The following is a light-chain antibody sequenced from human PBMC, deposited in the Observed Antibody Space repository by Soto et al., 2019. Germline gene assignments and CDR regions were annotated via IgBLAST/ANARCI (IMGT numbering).Light chain of an antibody. CDR2: GAS. CDR3: QQYNERPPWT. CDR1: QSVGSN. J-gene: IGKJ1*01. V-gene: IGKV3-15*01. Sequence: EIVMTQSPATLSVSPGERATLSCRASQSVGSNVAWYQQKPGQGPRLLIYGASSRATGIPARVSGSGSGTDFTLTISSLQSDDVGIYYCQQYNERPPWTFGQGTKV.